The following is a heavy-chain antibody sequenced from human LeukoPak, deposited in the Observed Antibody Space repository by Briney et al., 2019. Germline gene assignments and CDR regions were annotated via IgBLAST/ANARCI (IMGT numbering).Heavy chain of an antibody. Sequence: GESLKISCKGSGYSFTSYWIGWVRQMPGKGLEWMGIIYPGDSDTRYSPSFQGQVTISADKSISTAYLRWSSLKSSDTAMYYCARQKDSKNRYVWFEPRGQGTLVTVSS. D-gene: IGHD1-14*01. CDR2: IYPGDSDT. V-gene: IGHV5-51*01. CDR3: ARQKDSKNRYVWFEP. CDR1: GYSFTSYW. J-gene: IGHJ5*02.